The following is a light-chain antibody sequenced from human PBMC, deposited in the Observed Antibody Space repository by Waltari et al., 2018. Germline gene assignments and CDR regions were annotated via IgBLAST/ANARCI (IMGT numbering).Light chain of an antibody. J-gene: IGLJ3*02. CDR3: CSYGGSSTWV. CDR1: SSDVGSYNL. CDR2: EGT. Sequence: QSALIQPASVSGSPGQSITISCIGISSDVGSYNLVSWYQHHPDKAPKLMIYEGTKRPSGVYHRFPGSKFGNTAALIISGLQAEDEGDYYCSYGGSSTWVFGGGTKLTVL. V-gene: IGLV2-23*01.